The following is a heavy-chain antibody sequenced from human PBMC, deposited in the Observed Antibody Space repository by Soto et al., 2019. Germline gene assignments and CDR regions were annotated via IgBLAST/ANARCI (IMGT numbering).Heavy chain of an antibody. D-gene: IGHD2-21*02. J-gene: IGHJ4*02. CDR3: ARDQGAVTLDY. CDR1: GFTFSSYG. Sequence: PGGSLRLSCAASGFTFSSYGMHWVRQAPGKGLEWVAVIWYDGSNKYYADSVKGRFTISRDNSKNTLYLQMNSLRAEDTAVYYCARDQGAVTLDYWGQGTMVTVSS. CDR2: IWYDGSNK. V-gene: IGHV3-33*01.